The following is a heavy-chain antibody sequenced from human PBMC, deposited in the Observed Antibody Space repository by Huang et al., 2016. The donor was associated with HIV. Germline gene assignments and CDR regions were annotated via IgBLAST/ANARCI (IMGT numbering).Heavy chain of an antibody. CDR3: ARMFKYDSGGYWGNDAFDI. D-gene: IGHD3-22*01. Sequence: QVQLQQWGAELLKPSETLSLTCAVSGGSFSGHYWTWIRQPPGRGLGGSGEISDSGSTTYNPSPKSRVTISGDTSQSQFSLKLNSVTAADTAIYYCARMFKYDSGGYWGNDAFDIWGQGTMVTVSS. V-gene: IGHV4-34*02. CDR2: ISDSGST. CDR1: GGSFSGHY. J-gene: IGHJ3*02.